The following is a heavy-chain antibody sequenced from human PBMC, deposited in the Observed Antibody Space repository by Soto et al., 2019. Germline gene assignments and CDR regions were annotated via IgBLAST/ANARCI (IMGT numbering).Heavy chain of an antibody. J-gene: IGHJ3*02. CDR1: GGTFSSYT. CDR3: ARQKNIVATIPKPDAFDI. Sequence: QVQLVQSGAEVKKPGSSVKVSCKASGGTFSSYTISWVRQAPGQGLEWMGRIIPILGIANYAQKFQGRVTITADKSTSTAYMELSSLRSEDTAVYYCARQKNIVATIPKPDAFDIWSQGTMVTVSS. CDR2: IIPILGIA. D-gene: IGHD5-12*01. V-gene: IGHV1-69*02.